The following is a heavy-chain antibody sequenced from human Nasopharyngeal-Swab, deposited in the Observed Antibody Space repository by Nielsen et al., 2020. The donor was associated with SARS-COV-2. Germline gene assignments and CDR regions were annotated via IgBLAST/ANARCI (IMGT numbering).Heavy chain of an antibody. D-gene: IGHD3-22*01. V-gene: IGHV4-59*01. J-gene: IGHJ6*03. CDR1: GGSISSYY. CDR3: ARYDSSGYYYYMDV. CDR2: IYYSGST. Sequence: SETLSLTCTVSGGSISSYYRSWIRQPPGKGLEWIGYIYYSGSTNYNPSLKSRVTISVDTSKNQFSLKLSSVTAADAAVYYCARYDSSGYYYYMDVWGKGTTVTVSS.